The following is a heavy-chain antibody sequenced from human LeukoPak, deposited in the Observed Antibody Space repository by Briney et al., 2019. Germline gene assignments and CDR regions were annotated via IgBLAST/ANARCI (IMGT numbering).Heavy chain of an antibody. CDR2: IYYSGST. CDR3: ARSRRGYFDLDP. Sequence: SETLSLTCTVSGGSISSSSYYWGWIRQPPGKGLEWIGSIYYSGSTYYNPSLKSRVTISVDTSKNQFSLKLSSVTAADTAVYYCARSRRGYFDLDPWGQGTLVTVSS. J-gene: IGHJ5*02. CDR1: GGSISSSSYY. D-gene: IGHD3-9*01. V-gene: IGHV4-39*01.